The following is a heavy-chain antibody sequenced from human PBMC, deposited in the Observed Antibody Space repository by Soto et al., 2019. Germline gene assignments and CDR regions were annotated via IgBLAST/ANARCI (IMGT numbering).Heavy chain of an antibody. D-gene: IGHD4-4*01. Sequence: PSETLSLTCTVSGGSISSGGYYWSWIRQHPGKGLEWIGYIYYSGSTYYNPSLKSRVTISVDTSKNQFSLKLSSVTAADTAVYYCATISYTVTKYFDYWGQGTLVTVSS. J-gene: IGHJ4*02. V-gene: IGHV4-31*03. CDR3: ATISYTVTKYFDY. CDR1: GGSISSGGYY. CDR2: IYYSGST.